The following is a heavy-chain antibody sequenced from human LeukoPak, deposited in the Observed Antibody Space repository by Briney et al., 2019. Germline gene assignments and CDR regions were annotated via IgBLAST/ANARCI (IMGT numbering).Heavy chain of an antibody. D-gene: IGHD3-16*02. Sequence: GGSLRLYCAASRFTFSNYGMHWVRHAPGKGLEWVAVIWYDGTKKYYADSVKGRLTIARDNSKNTLYLEMNSLRAEDTAVYYCARDRAVRYFDYWGQGTLVTVSS. CDR2: IWYDGTKK. J-gene: IGHJ4*02. V-gene: IGHV3-33*01. CDR3: ARDRAVRYFDY. CDR1: RFTFSNYG.